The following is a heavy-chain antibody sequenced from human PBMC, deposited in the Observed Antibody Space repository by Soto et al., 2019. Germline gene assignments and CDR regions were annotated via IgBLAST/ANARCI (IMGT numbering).Heavy chain of an antibody. CDR2: IYWDDDK. Sequence: QITLKESGPTLVKPTQTLTLTCTFSGFSLSSTRMAVGWIRQPPGKALEWLALIYWDDDKRYSPFLKSRLTIAHDPSKNQVVLTMSNLGPVDTARYYCAHIVVAGLGYYFDYWGQGTLVTVSS. J-gene: IGHJ4*02. CDR3: AHIVVAGLGYYFDY. D-gene: IGHD6-19*01. CDR1: GFSLSSTRMA. V-gene: IGHV2-5*02.